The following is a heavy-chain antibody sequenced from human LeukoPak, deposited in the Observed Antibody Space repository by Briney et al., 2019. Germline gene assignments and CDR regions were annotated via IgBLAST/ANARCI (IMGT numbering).Heavy chain of an antibody. CDR1: GYTVIDYF. D-gene: IGHD7-27*01. J-gene: IGHJ4*02. CDR2: INPNIGGT. V-gene: IGHV1-2*06. CDR3: ARDLSSAPNWELDY. Sequence: VASVKVSCKASGYTVIDYFIHWVRQAPGQGLEWMGRINPNIGGTEYAQNFQGRVTITRDTSISASYMALNRLTSNDTAVYYCARDLSSAPNWELDYWGQGTLVTVSS.